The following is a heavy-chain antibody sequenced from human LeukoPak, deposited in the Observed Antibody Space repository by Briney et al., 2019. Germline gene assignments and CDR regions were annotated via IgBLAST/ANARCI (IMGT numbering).Heavy chain of an antibody. Sequence: SETLSLTCTDPGGSISSGSYYGSWIRQPAGKGLGWIGRIYTSGSTNYNPSLKSRVTIPVDTSKNQFSLKLSSVTDADTGVYYCARYDSSGYYYFGYWGQGTLVTVSS. CDR1: GGSISSGSYY. D-gene: IGHD3-22*01. CDR2: IYTSGST. CDR3: ARYDSSGYYYFGY. V-gene: IGHV4-61*02. J-gene: IGHJ4*02.